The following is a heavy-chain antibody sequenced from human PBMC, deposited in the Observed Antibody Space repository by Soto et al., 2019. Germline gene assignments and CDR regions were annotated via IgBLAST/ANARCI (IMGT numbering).Heavy chain of an antibody. D-gene: IGHD3-10*01. Sequence: PGGSLRLSCAASGFTFSDYYMSWIRQAPGKGLEWVSYISSSGSTIYYADSVKGRFTISRDNAKNSLYLQMNSLRAEDKAVYYCARVPRITIARGASYYGMDDWGPGTTVTVS. CDR1: GFTFSDYY. V-gene: IGHV3-11*01. CDR3: ARVPRITIARGASYYGMDD. J-gene: IGHJ6*02. CDR2: ISSSGSTI.